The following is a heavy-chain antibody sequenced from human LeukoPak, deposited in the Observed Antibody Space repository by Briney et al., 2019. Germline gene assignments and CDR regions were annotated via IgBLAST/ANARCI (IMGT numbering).Heavy chain of an antibody. J-gene: IGHJ5*02. D-gene: IGHD1-7*01. V-gene: IGHV1-2*02. CDR1: GYTFTGYY. CDR3: ARDRRTGTTFGWFDP. CDR2: LNPNSGGT. Sequence: ASVKVSCKASGYTFTGYYMHWVRQAPGQGLEWMGWLNPNSGGTNYAQKFQGRVTMTRDTSISTAYMELSRLRSDDTAVYYCARDRRTGTTFGWFDPWGQGTLVTVSS.